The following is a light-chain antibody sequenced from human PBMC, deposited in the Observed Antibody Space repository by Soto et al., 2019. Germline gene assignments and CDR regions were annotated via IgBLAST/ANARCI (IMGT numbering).Light chain of an antibody. V-gene: IGKV3-20*01. CDR3: QQYGGSPWT. J-gene: IGKJ1*01. Sequence: EIVLTQSPGTLSLSPGERATLSCRASQSVSSSYLAWYQQKPGQAPRLLIYGASSRATGISDRFSGSGAGTDCTLTISRLEPEDFAVYYCQQYGGSPWTFGQGTKVEIK. CDR1: QSVSSSY. CDR2: GAS.